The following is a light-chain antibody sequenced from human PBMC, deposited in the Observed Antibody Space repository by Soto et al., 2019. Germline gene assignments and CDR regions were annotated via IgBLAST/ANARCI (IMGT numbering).Light chain of an antibody. Sequence: QSVLTQPASVSGSPGQSITISCTGTSSDVGGYKFVSWYQQHPGKAPKLMIYEVSNRPSGVSNRFSGSKSGTSASLAISGLQPEDEADYYCAAWDDSLNALFGTGTKLTVL. J-gene: IGLJ1*01. V-gene: IGLV2-14*01. CDR2: EVS. CDR1: SSDVGGYKF. CDR3: AAWDDSLNAL.